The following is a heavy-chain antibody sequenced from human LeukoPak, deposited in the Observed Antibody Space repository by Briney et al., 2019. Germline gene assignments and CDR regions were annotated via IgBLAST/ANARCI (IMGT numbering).Heavy chain of an antibody. CDR1: GFTFSDYY. J-gene: IGHJ3*02. CDR2: ISSSGSTI. Sequence: AGGSLRLSCAASGFTFSDYYMSWIRQAPGKGLEWVSYISSSGSTIYYADSVKGRFTISRDNAKNSLYLQMNSLRAEDTAVYYCAREGYNGDDAFDIWGQGTMVTVSS. D-gene: IGHD5-18*01. CDR3: AREGYNGDDAFDI. V-gene: IGHV3-11*04.